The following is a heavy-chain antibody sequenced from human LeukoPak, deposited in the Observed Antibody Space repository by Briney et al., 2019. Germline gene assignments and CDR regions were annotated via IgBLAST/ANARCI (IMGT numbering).Heavy chain of an antibody. CDR2: ISYDGSNK. CDR1: GFTFSSYG. CDR3: AKETEPVPAAPWYFDY. D-gene: IGHD2-2*01. J-gene: IGHJ4*02. V-gene: IGHV3-30*18. Sequence: GGSLRLSCAASGFTFSSYGMHWVRQAPGKGLEWVAVISYDGSNKYYADSVKGRFTISRDNSKNTLYLQMNSLRAEDTAVYYCAKETEPVPAAPWYFDYWGQGTLVTVSS.